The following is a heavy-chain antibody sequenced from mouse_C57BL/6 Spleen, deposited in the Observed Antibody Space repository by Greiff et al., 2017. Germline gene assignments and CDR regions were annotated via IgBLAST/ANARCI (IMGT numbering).Heavy chain of an antibody. CDR3: ARGDDYDCSFYF. D-gene: IGHD1-1*01. Sequence: QVQLQQSGPELVKPGASVKISCKASGYAFSSYWMNWVKQRPGKGLEWIGRIYPGDGDTNYNGKFKGKATLTADKSSSTAYMHLSSLTSEDYAVYFCARGDDYDCSFYFWGKGTRVTVSS. CDR1: GYAFSSYW. J-gene: IGHJ3*01. V-gene: IGHV1-82*01. CDR2: IYPGDGDT.